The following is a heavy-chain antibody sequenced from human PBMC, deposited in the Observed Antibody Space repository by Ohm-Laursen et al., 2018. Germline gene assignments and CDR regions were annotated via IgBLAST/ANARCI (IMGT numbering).Heavy chain of an antibody. CDR3: ARSYYYGSGSYLWFDP. D-gene: IGHD3-10*01. Sequence: ESLKISCKGSGYSFTSYWIGWVRQMPGKGLEWMGIIYPGDSDTRYSPSFQGQVTISADKSISTAYLQWSSLKASDTAMYYCARSYYYGSGSYLWFDPWGQGTLVTVSS. CDR1: GYSFTSYW. V-gene: IGHV5-51*01. CDR2: IYPGDSDT. J-gene: IGHJ5*02.